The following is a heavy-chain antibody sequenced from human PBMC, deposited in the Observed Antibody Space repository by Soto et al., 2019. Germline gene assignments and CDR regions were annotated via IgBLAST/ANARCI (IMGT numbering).Heavy chain of an antibody. D-gene: IGHD5-18*01. Sequence: ESGGGVVQPGRSLRLSCAASGFTFSSYAMHWVRQAPGKGLEWVAVISYDGSNKYYADSVKGRFTISRDNSKYTLYLQMNSLRAEDTAVYYCARYNNGFSYGRFDYWGQGTLVTVSS. V-gene: IGHV3-30-3*01. CDR2: ISYDGSNK. CDR1: GFTFSSYA. CDR3: ARYNNGFSYGRFDY. J-gene: IGHJ4*02.